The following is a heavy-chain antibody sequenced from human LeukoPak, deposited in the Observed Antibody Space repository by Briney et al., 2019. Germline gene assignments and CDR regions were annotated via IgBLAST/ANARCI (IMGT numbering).Heavy chain of an antibody. V-gene: IGHV1-69*05. D-gene: IGHD3-9*01. Sequence: ASVKVSCKASGGTFSSYAISWVRQALGQGLEWMGGIIPIFGTANYAQKFQGRVTMTTDTPSSTAYMEVRSLRSDDTAVYYCARVDMLTGYYFFDYWGQGTLVTVSS. CDR3: ARVDMLTGYYFFDY. CDR1: GGTFSSYA. CDR2: IIPIFGTA. J-gene: IGHJ4*02.